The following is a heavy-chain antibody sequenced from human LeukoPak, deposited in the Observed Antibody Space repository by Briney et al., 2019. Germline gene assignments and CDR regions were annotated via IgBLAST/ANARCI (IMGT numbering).Heavy chain of an antibody. CDR2: IIPILGIA. V-gene: IGHV1-69*04. J-gene: IGHJ3*02. CDR3: AREFYNWKPLSGDDAFDI. CDR1: GGTFSSYT. D-gene: IGHD1-20*01. Sequence: ASVKVSCEASGGTFSSYTISWVRQAPGQGLEWMGRIIPILGIANYAQKFQGRVTITADKSTSIAYMELSSLRSEDTAVYYCAREFYNWKPLSGDDAFDIWGQGAMVTVSS.